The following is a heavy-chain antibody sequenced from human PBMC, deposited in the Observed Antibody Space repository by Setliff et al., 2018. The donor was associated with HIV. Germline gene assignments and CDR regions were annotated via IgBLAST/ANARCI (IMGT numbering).Heavy chain of an antibody. CDR3: VIRSRLGGSSNYFDY. D-gene: IGHD3-16*01. J-gene: IGHJ4*02. Sequence: PSETLSLTCTVYGASISNSNSYWGWIRQPPGKRLEWLGSIYYGGSTYYNSSLRSRVTISGDTSKKQFSLKLSSVTAADTAVYYCVIRSRLGGSSNYFDYWGQGTLVTVSS. V-gene: IGHV4-39*07. CDR1: GASISNSNSY. CDR2: IYYGGST.